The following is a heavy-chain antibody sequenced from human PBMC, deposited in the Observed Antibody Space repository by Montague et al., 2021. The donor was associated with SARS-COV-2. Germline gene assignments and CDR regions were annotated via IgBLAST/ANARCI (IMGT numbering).Heavy chain of an antibody. Sequence: SETLSLTCTVSGGSISTFDWSWIRQSPERGLEWIGTMYYSGTANYNPSLMGRGTMSLQTSKNQLSLAMRSMTAADTAVYYCASASVRTVVSSIAGWGGLDVWGQGTTVTVSS. CDR1: GGSISTFD. J-gene: IGHJ6*02. D-gene: IGHD2/OR15-2a*01. CDR3: ASASVRTVVSSIAGWGGLDV. CDR2: MYYSGTA. V-gene: IGHV4-59*01.